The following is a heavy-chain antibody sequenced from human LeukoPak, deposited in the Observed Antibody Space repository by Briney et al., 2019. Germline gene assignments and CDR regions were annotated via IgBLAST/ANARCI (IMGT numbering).Heavy chain of an antibody. V-gene: IGHV1-2*02. D-gene: IGHD3-22*01. Sequence: GASVKVSCKASGYTFTDYYMHWVRRAPGQGLEWMGWIDPNSGDTNYAQKFQGRVTMTRDTSISTAYMELSRLRSDDTAVYYCARSYHYYDSSGYSMGDTFEIWGQGTMVTVSS. CDR2: IDPNSGDT. J-gene: IGHJ3*02. CDR3: ARSYHYYDSSGYSMGDTFEI. CDR1: GYTFTDYY.